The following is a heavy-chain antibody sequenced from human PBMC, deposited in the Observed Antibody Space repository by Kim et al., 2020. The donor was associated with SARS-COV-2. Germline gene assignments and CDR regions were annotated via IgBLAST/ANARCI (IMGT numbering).Heavy chain of an antibody. Sequence: SETLSLTCAVSGGSISSSNWWSWVRQPPGKGLEWIGEIYHSGSTNYNPSLKSRVTISVDKSKNQFSLKLSSVTAADTAVYYCARDQVTSSTSHTPVGGGRNNWFDPWGQGTLVTVSS. V-gene: IGHV4-4*02. CDR1: GGSISSSNW. CDR2: IYHSGST. J-gene: IGHJ5*02. D-gene: IGHD2-2*01. CDR3: ARDQVTSSTSHTPVGGGRNNWFDP.